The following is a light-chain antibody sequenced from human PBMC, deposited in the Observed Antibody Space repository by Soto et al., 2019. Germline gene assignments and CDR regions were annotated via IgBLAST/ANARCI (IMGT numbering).Light chain of an antibody. V-gene: IGLV2-14*03. Sequence: QSVLTHPASVSGSPGQSITISCTGTSSDVGAYNFVSWHQQHPGKAPKLMIYNVYDRPSGISYRFSGSKSGNTASLTISGLQGEAEDDYYCSAYTVSRTYVFGTGTRSPS. CDR3: SAYTVSRTYV. CDR2: NVY. CDR1: SSDVGAYNF. J-gene: IGLJ1*01.